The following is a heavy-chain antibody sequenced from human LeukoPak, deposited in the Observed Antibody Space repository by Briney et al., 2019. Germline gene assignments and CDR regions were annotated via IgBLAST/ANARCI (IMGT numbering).Heavy chain of an antibody. Sequence: PSETLSLTCAVYGGSFSGYYWSWIRQPPGKGLEWIGEINHSGSTNYNPSLKSRVTISVDTSKNQFSLKLSSVTAADTAVYYCAGGIYCSGGSCYTNDYYGMDVWGQGTTATVSS. D-gene: IGHD2-15*01. CDR3: AGGIYCSGGSCYTNDYYGMDV. CDR2: INHSGST. J-gene: IGHJ6*02. CDR1: GGSFSGYY. V-gene: IGHV4-34*01.